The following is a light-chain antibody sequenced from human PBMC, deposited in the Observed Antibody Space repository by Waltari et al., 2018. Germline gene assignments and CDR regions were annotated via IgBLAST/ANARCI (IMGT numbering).Light chain of an antibody. J-gene: IGKJ1*01. CDR2: GAS. Sequence: EIVMTQSPATLSASPGERVTLSCRASQSVNSRLAWYQQKPGQAPTLLIYGASTRATGIPARFSGSGSATEFTHTISSLQSEDFAVYYCQQYNDWPLTFGQGTKVEIK. V-gene: IGKV3-15*01. CDR1: QSVNSR. CDR3: QQYNDWPLT.